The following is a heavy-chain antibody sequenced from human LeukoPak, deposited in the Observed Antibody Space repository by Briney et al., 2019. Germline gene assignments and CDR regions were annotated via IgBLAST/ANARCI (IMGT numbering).Heavy chain of an antibody. Sequence: SETLSLTCTVSGASVSSAGYYWSWIRQPPGKGLEWIGNIYYSGSTNYNPSLKSRVTISVDTSKNQFSLKVSSVTAADTAVYYCARRGGAGSGFDYWGQGTLVTVSS. J-gene: IGHJ4*02. V-gene: IGHV4-61*08. D-gene: IGHD3-10*01. CDR3: ARRGGAGSGFDY. CDR1: GASVSSAGYY. CDR2: IYYSGST.